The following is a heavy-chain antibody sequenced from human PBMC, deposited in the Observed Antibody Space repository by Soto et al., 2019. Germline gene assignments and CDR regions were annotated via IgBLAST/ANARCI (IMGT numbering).Heavy chain of an antibody. CDR1: GFTFSSYA. J-gene: IGHJ4*02. Sequence: GGSLRLSCAASGFTFSSYAMSWVRQAPGKGLEWVSAISGSGGSTYYADSVKGRFTISRDNSKNTLYLQMNSLRAEDTAVYYCAKTNYDFWSGYYPHFDYWGQGTLVTVSS. CDR3: AKTNYDFWSGYYPHFDY. D-gene: IGHD3-3*01. V-gene: IGHV3-23*01. CDR2: ISGSGGST.